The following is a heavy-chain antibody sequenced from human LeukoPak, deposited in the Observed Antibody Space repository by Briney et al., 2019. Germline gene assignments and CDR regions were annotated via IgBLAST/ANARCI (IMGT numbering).Heavy chain of an antibody. CDR3: ASVYGSGSYYLSNYYYYMDV. CDR1: GGSISSGSYY. D-gene: IGHD3-10*01. V-gene: IGHV4-39*07. Sequence: SETLSLTCTVSGGSISSGSYYWGWIRQPAGKGLEWIGSIYHSGSTYYNPSLKSRVTISVDTSKNQFSLKLSSVTAADTAVYYCASVYGSGSYYLSNYYYYMDVWGKGTTVTVSS. CDR2: IYHSGST. J-gene: IGHJ6*03.